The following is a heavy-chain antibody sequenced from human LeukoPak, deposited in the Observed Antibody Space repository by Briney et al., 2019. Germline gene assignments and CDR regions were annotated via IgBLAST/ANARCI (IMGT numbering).Heavy chain of an antibody. CDR1: GYSFTSYW. J-gene: IGHJ4*02. D-gene: IGHD1-26*01. CDR3: ARQGVGATTGYYFDY. V-gene: IGHV5-51*01. CDR2: IYPGDSDT. Sequence: GESLKISCKGSGYSFTSYWIGWVRQMPGKGLEWMGIIYPGDSDTRYSPSFQGQVTISADKSISTAYLQWSSLKASDTAMYYCARQGVGATTGYYFDYWGQGTLVTVSS.